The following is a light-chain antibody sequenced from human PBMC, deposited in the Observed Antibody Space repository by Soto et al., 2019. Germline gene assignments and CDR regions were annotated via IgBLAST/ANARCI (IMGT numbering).Light chain of an antibody. CDR3: QQYLTYSSLT. Sequence: DIQMTQSPSTLSASVGDRVTITCRASQSISTWLAWYQQKIGKAPKLLIYDASTLESGVPSRFSGSGSGTEFTLTISSLQPDDFATYYCQQYLTYSSLTFGGGTNVEIK. CDR2: DAS. J-gene: IGKJ4*01. V-gene: IGKV1-5*01. CDR1: QSISTW.